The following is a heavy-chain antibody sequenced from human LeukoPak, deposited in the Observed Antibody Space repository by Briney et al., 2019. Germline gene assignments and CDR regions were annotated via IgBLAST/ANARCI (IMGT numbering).Heavy chain of an antibody. J-gene: IGHJ6*02. CDR2: MTYDGSNK. D-gene: IGHD3-9*01. CDR3: AKTITINGYYGMDV. Sequence: GGSLRLSCAASGFTFSDYYMSWIRQAPGKGLEWVAVMTYDGSNKYYADSVKGRFTFSRDKSEDTLFLQMNSLRPEDTAVYYCAKTITINGYYGMDVWGQGTTVTVSS. V-gene: IGHV3-30*18. CDR1: GFTFSDYY.